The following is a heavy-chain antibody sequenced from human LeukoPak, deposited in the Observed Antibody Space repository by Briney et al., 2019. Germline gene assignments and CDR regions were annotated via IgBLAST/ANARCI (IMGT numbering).Heavy chain of an antibody. Sequence: SETLSLTCTVSGGSISSSSYYWGWIRQPPGKGLEWIGSIYYSGSTNYNPSLKSRVTISVDTSKNQFSLKLSSVTAADTAVYYCARRPTYYYDSSGYYYASFDYWGQGTLVTVSS. CDR2: IYYSGST. D-gene: IGHD3-22*01. CDR1: GGSISSSSYY. J-gene: IGHJ4*02. V-gene: IGHV4-39*07. CDR3: ARRPTYYYDSSGYYYASFDY.